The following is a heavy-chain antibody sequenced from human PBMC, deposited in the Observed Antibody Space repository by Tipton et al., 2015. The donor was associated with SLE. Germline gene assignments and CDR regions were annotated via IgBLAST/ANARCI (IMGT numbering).Heavy chain of an antibody. CDR3: ARVGSNERQYYDFWSGYNY. J-gene: IGHJ4*02. Sequence: TLSLTCTVSGGSISSYYWSWIRQPPGKGLEWIGYIYTSGSTNYNPSLKSRVTISVDTSKNQFSLKLSSVTAADTAVYYCARVGSNERQYYDFWSGYNYWGQGTLVTVSS. D-gene: IGHD3-3*01. CDR1: GGSISSYY. V-gene: IGHV4-4*09. CDR2: IYTSGST.